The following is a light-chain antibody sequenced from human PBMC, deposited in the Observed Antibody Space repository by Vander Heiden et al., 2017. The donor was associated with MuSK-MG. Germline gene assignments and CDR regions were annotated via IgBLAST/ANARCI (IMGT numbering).Light chain of an antibody. CDR1: QDISNY. J-gene: IGKJ4*01. Sequence: DIQMTPSPSSLSASVGDRVTITCQASQDISNYLNWYQQKPGKAPKLLIYDASNLETGVQSRFSGSGSGTDFTFTISSLKPEDIATYYCQEALTFGGGTKVEIK. CDR2: DAS. V-gene: IGKV1-33*01. CDR3: QEALT.